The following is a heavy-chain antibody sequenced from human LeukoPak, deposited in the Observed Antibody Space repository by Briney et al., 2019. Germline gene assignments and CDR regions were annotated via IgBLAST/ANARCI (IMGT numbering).Heavy chain of an antibody. Sequence: QPGGSLRLSCAAPGLTFDDYAMPWVRQAPGKGLEWVSGIGWNSGSIGYADSVKGRFTISRDNAKNSLYLQMNSLRAEDTALYYCAKALGPSIAAAGTTWFDPWGQGTLVTVSS. CDR1: GLTFDDYA. CDR2: IGWNSGSI. V-gene: IGHV3-9*01. CDR3: AKALGPSIAAAGTTWFDP. D-gene: IGHD6-13*01. J-gene: IGHJ5*02.